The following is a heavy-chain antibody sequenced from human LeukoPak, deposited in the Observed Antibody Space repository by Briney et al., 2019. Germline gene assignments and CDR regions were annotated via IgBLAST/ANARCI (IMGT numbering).Heavy chain of an antibody. D-gene: IGHD6-6*01. Sequence: GESLKISCKGSGYNFISYWIGWVRQMPGKGLEWMGIIYPGDSDTRYSPSFQGQVTISADKSISTAYLQWSSLKASDTAMYYCARSLSSSSWYFDYWGQGTLVTVSS. CDR1: GYNFISYW. CDR2: IYPGDSDT. V-gene: IGHV5-51*01. J-gene: IGHJ4*02. CDR3: ARSLSSSSWYFDY.